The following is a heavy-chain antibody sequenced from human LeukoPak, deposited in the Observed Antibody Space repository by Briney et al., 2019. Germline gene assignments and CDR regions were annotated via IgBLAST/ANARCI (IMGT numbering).Heavy chain of an antibody. Sequence: PGGSLRLSCAASGFTFSSYAMSWVRQAPGKGLEWVSVISDIGSSTYYADSVKGRFTISRDNSKNTLYLEMNRLRPEDTAVYYCAREPGSTWTSYYYSGLDVWGQGTTVTVSS. CDR1: GFTFSSYA. V-gene: IGHV3-23*01. J-gene: IGHJ6*02. D-gene: IGHD6-13*01. CDR3: AREPGSTWTSYYYSGLDV. CDR2: ISDIGSST.